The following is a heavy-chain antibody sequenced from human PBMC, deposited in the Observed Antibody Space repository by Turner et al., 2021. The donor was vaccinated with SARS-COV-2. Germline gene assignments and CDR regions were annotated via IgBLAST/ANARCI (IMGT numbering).Heavy chain of an antibody. CDR2: ISSSSSYI. J-gene: IGHJ5*02. CDR3: ARGTYYYDSVYSGTNWFDP. D-gene: IGHD3-22*01. V-gene: IGHV3-21*01. Sequence: EVQLVESGGGLVKPGGSLRLSCAASGFTFSSYTMYWVRQAPGKGLGWVSSISSSSSYIYYADSVKGRFTISRDNAKNSLYLQMNSLRAEDTAVYYCARGTYYYDSVYSGTNWFDPWGQGTLVTVSS. CDR1: GFTFSSYT.